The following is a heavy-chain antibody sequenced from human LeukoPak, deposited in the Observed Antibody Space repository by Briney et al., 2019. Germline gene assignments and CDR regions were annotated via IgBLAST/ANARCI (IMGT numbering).Heavy chain of an antibody. CDR2: TNAGNGNT. Sequence: GASVKVSCKSSGYTFTSYGMHWVRHAPGQGLERMGWTNAGNGNTKYSQKFQGRVTITRDTSASTAYMELSSLRSEDTAVYYCARDRGGSGSYLGQYLNYWGQGTLVTVSS. D-gene: IGHD3-10*01. J-gene: IGHJ4*02. V-gene: IGHV1-3*01. CDR1: GYTFTSYG. CDR3: ARDRGGSGSYLGQYLNY.